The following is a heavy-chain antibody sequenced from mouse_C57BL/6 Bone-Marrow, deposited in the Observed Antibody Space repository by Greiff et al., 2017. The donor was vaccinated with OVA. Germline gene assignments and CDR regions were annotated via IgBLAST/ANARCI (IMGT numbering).Heavy chain of an antibody. J-gene: IGHJ3*01. CDR3: ARGDYYGSSYAWFAY. CDR1: GFTFSSYA. D-gene: IGHD1-1*01. V-gene: IGHV5-4*01. CDR2: ISDGGSYT. Sequence: EVQLVESGGGLVKPGGSLKLSCAASGFTFSSYAMSWVRQTPEKRLEWVATISDGGSYTYYPDNVKGRFTISRDNAKNNLYLQMSHLKSEDTAMYYCARGDYYGSSYAWFAYWGQGTLVTVSA.